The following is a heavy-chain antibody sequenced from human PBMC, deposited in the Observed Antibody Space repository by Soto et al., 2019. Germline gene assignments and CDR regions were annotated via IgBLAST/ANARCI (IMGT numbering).Heavy chain of an antibody. CDR3: ARENPVGWFDY. D-gene: IGHD1-26*01. Sequence: ASVKVSCKASGYTFTSYGISWVRQAPGQGLEWMGWVSAYNGNTNYAQKLQGRVTMTTDTSTSTANMELRSLSSDDTAVYYCARENPVGWFDYWGKGTLVTV. CDR1: GYTFTSYG. V-gene: IGHV1-18*01. CDR2: VSAYNGNT. J-gene: IGHJ4*02.